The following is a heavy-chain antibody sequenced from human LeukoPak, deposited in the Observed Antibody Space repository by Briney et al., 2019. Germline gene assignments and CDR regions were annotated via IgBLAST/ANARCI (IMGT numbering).Heavy chain of an antibody. V-gene: IGHV1-69*05. Sequence: ASEKVSCKASGGTFSSYAISWVRQAPGQGLEWMGRIIPIFGTANYAQKFQGRVTITTDESTSTAYMELSSLRSEDTAVYYCARDDLNYEYDYWGQGTLVTVSS. D-gene: IGHD1-7*01. CDR2: IIPIFGTA. J-gene: IGHJ4*02. CDR1: GGTFSSYA. CDR3: ARDDLNYEYDY.